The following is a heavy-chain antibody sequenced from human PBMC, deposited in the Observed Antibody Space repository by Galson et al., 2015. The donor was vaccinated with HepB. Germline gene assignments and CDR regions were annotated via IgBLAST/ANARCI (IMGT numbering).Heavy chain of an antibody. CDR2: ISAYNGNT. Sequence: SVKVSCKASGYTFTSYGISWVRQAPGQGLEWMGWISAYNGNTNYAQKLQGRVTMTTDTSTSTAYMELRSLRSDDTAVYYCARDKRASGLWLPFDYWGQGTLVTVSS. D-gene: IGHD5-18*01. CDR3: ARDKRASGLWLPFDY. CDR1: GYTFTSYG. J-gene: IGHJ4*02. V-gene: IGHV1-18*04.